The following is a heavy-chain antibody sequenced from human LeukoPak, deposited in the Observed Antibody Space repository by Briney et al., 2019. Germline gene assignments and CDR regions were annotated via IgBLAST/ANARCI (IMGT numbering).Heavy chain of an antibody. Sequence: GRSLRLSCAASGFTFSSYGMHWVRQAPGKGLEWVAVISYDGSNKYYADSVEGRFTISRDNSKNTLYLQMNSLRAEDTAVYYCAKVLYGTDAFDIWGQGTMVTVSS. CDR1: GFTFSSYG. J-gene: IGHJ3*02. CDR3: AKVLYGTDAFDI. CDR2: ISYDGSNK. D-gene: IGHD4-17*01. V-gene: IGHV3-30*18.